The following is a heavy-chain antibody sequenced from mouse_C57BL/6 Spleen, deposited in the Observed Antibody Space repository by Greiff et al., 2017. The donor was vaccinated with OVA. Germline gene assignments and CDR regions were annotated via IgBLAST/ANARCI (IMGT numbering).Heavy chain of an antibody. CDR2: INPNNGGT. CDR1: GYTFTDYY. CDR3: ARVGNDYWYFDV. J-gene: IGHJ1*03. Sequence: VQLQQSGPELVKPGASVKISCKASGYTFTDYYMNWVKQSHGKSLEWIGDINPNNGGTSYNQKFKGKATLTVDKSSSTAYMELRSLTSEDSAVYYCARVGNDYWYFDVWGTGTTVTVSS. V-gene: IGHV1-26*01. D-gene: IGHD2-3*01.